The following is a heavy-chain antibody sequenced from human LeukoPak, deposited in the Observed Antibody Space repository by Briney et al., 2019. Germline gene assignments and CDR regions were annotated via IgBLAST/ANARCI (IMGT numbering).Heavy chain of an antibody. CDR2: ISFDGSQK. Sequence: GGSLRLSCAASGFTFSSYGMHWLRQGPGKGLEWVALISFDGSQKYYADSVKGRFTISRDNSKNTLYLQMNSLRAEDTAVYYCAKVVGYDFWSGYSPHFDYWGQGTLVTVSS. D-gene: IGHD3-3*01. J-gene: IGHJ4*02. CDR1: GFTFSSYG. CDR3: AKVVGYDFWSGYSPHFDY. V-gene: IGHV3-30*02.